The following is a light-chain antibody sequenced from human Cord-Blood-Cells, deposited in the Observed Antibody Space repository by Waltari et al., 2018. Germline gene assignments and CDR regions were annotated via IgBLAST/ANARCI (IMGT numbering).Light chain of an antibody. V-gene: IGKV3-11*01. J-gene: IGKJ2*01. CDR1: QSIGGY. Sequence: EIVLTQSPATLSLSPGERATLPCRASQSIGGYLAWYQQKPGQSPRLLIYAVSTRATGIPARFSGSGSGTDFTLTISSLEPEDFAVYYCQQRTNWPMYTFGQGTKLEIK. CDR3: QQRTNWPMYT. CDR2: AVS.